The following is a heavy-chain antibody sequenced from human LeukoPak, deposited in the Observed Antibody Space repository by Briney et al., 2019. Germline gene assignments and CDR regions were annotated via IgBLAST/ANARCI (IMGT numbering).Heavy chain of an antibody. D-gene: IGHD1-1*01. Sequence: GGSLRLSCAAPGFTFSSYWMSWVRQAPGKGLEWVANIKQDGSEKYYVDSVKGRFTISRDNAKNSLYLQMSSLRAEDTAVYYCARGRGTTMAVLDYWGQGTLVTVSS. V-gene: IGHV3-7*01. J-gene: IGHJ4*02. CDR1: GFTFSSYW. CDR3: ARGRGTTMAVLDY. CDR2: IKQDGSEK.